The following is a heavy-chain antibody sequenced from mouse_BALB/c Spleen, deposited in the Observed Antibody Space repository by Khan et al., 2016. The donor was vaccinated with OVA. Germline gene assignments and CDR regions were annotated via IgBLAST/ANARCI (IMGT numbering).Heavy chain of an antibody. Sequence: EVELVESGGGLVKPGGSLTLSCAASGFTFSDYYMYWVRQTPEKRLGWVATISDGGSYTYYPDSVKGRFTISRDDAENNLYLQMSSLKSEDTAMYYCIRGYYGDPFAYWGQGTLVTVSA. CDR2: ISDGGSYT. CDR1: GFTFSDYY. D-gene: IGHD2-13*01. J-gene: IGHJ3*01. V-gene: IGHV5-4*02. CDR3: IRGYYGDPFAY.